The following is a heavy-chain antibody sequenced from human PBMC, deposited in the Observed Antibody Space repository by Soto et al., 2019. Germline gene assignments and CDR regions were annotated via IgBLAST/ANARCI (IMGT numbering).Heavy chain of an antibody. CDR2: IYWDDDK. J-gene: IGHJ4*02. V-gene: IGHV2-5*02. Sequence: SGPTLVNPTQTLTLTCTFSGFSLSASGVGVGWIRQPPGKALEWLALIYWDDDKRYSPVLKSRLTINKDTSKNQVVLTITNKEPVDTAIFYCAQRARDISHQYRSFDYWGQGTLVTVSS. D-gene: IGHD3-22*01. CDR3: AQRARDISHQYRSFDY. CDR1: GFSLSASGVG.